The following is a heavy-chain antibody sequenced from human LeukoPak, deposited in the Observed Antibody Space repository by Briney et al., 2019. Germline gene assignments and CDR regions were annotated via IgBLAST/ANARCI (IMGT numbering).Heavy chain of an antibody. D-gene: IGHD3-10*01. V-gene: IGHV3-21*01. CDR2: IRFTGSYI. Sequence: GGSLRLSCVASGFTFSHYSMNWVRQAPGKGLEWVSSIRFTGSYIYYADSVKGRFTISRDNAKNTLYLQMNSLRAEDTAIYYCFREGGDWGQGTLVTVSS. J-gene: IGHJ4*02. CDR3: FREGGD. CDR1: GFTFSHYS.